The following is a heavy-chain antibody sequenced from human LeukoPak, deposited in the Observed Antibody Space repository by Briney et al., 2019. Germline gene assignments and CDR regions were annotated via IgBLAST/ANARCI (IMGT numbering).Heavy chain of an antibody. CDR1: GGTFSSYA. CDR3: ARIVPGTPPFDY. CDR2: IIPIFGTA. J-gene: IGHJ4*02. Sequence: ASVKVSCKASGGTFSSYAISWVRQAPGQGLEWMGGIIPIFGTANYAQKFQGRVTITADESTSTAYMELSSLRSEDTAVYYCARIVPGTPPFDYWGQGTLVTISS. D-gene: IGHD1-1*01. V-gene: IGHV1-69*13.